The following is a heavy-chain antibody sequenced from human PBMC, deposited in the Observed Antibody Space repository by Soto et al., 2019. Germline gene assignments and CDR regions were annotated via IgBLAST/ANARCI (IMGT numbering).Heavy chain of an antibody. CDR3: ARVDTTTVGYYYYYGMDV. D-gene: IGHD4-17*01. J-gene: IGHJ6*02. CDR1: GFTFSSYS. Sequence: GGSLRLSCAASGFTFSSYSMNWVRQAPGKGLEWVSSISSSSSYIYYADSVKGRFTISRDNAKNSLYLQMNSLRAEDTAVYYCARVDTTTVGYYYYYGMDVWGQGTTVTVSS. V-gene: IGHV3-21*01. CDR2: ISSSSSYI.